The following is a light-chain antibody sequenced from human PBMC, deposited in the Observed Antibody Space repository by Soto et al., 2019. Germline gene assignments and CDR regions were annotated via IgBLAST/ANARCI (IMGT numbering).Light chain of an antibody. Sequence: QSVLTQPPSVSGASGQRVTISCTGSSSNIGAGYDVHWYQQPPGTAPKLLIYGNSNRASGVPDRFSGSKSGTSASLAITGLQAEDEADYYCQSYDSSLSAPYVFGTGTKVTVL. CDR1: SSNIGAGYD. J-gene: IGLJ1*01. V-gene: IGLV1-40*01. CDR3: QSYDSSLSAPYV. CDR2: GNS.